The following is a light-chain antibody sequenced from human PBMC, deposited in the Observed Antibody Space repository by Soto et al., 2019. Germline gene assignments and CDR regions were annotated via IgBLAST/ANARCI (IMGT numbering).Light chain of an antibody. Sequence: EIVLTHSPATLSLSPCERATLSCRASQSVSSSLAWYQQKPGQAPRLLIYDASNRATGIPIRFSGSGSGTDFTLTISSLDPEDFAVYYCQQRSNWPGTFGQGTKVDI. CDR1: QSVSSS. J-gene: IGKJ1*01. CDR2: DAS. CDR3: QQRSNWPGT. V-gene: IGKV3-11*01.